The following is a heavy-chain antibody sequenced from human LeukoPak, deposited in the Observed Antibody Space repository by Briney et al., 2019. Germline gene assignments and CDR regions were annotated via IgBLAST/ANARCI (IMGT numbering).Heavy chain of an antibody. CDR3: ARAEGDYYDSSGYYYAKLNY. V-gene: IGHV1-69*13. D-gene: IGHD3-22*01. Sequence: SVKVSCKASGYTFTSYGISWVRQAPGQGLEWMGGIIPIFGTANYAQKFQGRVTITADESTSTAYMELSSLRSEDTAVYYCARAEGDYYDSSGYYYAKLNYWGQGTLVTVSS. J-gene: IGHJ4*02. CDR1: GYTFTSYG. CDR2: IIPIFGTA.